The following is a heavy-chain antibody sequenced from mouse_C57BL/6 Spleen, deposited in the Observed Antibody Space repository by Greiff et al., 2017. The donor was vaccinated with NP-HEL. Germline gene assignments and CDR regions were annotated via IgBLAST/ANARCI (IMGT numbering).Heavy chain of an antibody. J-gene: IGHJ4*01. CDR2: ISNGGGST. V-gene: IGHV5-12*01. CDR3: ARHRYWAMDY. D-gene: IGHD1-1*01. CDR1: GFTFSDYY. Sequence: EVQGVESGGGLVQPGGSLKLSCAASGFTFSDYYMYWVRQTPEKRLEWVAYISNGGGSTYYPDTVKGRFTISRDNAKNTLYLQMSRLKSEDTAMYYCARHRYWAMDYWGQGTSVTVSS.